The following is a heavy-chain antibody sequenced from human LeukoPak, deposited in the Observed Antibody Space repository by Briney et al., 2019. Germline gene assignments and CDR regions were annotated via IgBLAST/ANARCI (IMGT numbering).Heavy chain of an antibody. J-gene: IGHJ4*02. CDR1: GYTFTSYG. D-gene: IGHD3-22*01. V-gene: IGHV1-18*01. CDR3: ARDYYDSSGYFGYFDY. CDR2: ISAYNGNT. Sequence: ASVKVSRKASGYTFTSYGISWVRQAPGQGLEWMGWISAYNGNTNYAQKLQGRVTMTTDTSTSTAYMELRSLRSDDTAVYYCARDYYDSSGYFGYFDYWGQGTLVTVSS.